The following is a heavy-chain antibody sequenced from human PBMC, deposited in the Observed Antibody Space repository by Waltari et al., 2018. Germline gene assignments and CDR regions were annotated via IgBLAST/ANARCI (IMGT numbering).Heavy chain of an antibody. CDR2: ITGGNEI. CDR3: ARWRWQQSELDY. Sequence: EVQLVESGGGLVKPGESLRLSCAASGFTFSNYNMNWVRQAPGKGVEWGSSITGGNEIKYADSVKGRFTSSRDNAKNSLFLQMNSLRVEDTAVYYCARWRWQQSELDYWGRGTLVTVSS. V-gene: IGHV3-21*01. J-gene: IGHJ4*02. D-gene: IGHD1-26*01. CDR1: GFTFSNYN.